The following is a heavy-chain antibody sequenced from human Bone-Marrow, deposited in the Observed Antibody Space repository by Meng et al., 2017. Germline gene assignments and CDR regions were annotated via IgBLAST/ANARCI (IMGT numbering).Heavy chain of an antibody. Sequence: GSLRLSCTVSGGSISSYYWSWIRQPAGKGLEWIGRIYTSGSTNYNPSLKSRVTMSVDTSKNQFSLKLSSVTAADTAVYYCARDSYCSGGSCYLPLDYWGQGTLVTVSS. CDR3: ARDSYCSGGSCYLPLDY. CDR1: GGSISSYY. V-gene: IGHV4-4*07. J-gene: IGHJ4*02. CDR2: IYTSGST. D-gene: IGHD2-15*01.